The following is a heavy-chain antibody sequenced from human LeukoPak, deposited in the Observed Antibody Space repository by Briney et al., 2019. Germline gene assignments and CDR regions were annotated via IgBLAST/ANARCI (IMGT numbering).Heavy chain of an antibody. D-gene: IGHD5-12*01. J-gene: IGHJ4*02. V-gene: IGHV4-30-2*01. CDR2: IYHSGST. Sequence: PSETLSLTCTVSGGSISSRGSYWSWIRQPPGKGLEWIGYIYHSGSTYYNPSLKSRVTISVDTSKNQFSLRLTSVTAADTAVYYCAREGNSGYLSYAIDYWGQGTLVTVSS. CDR3: AREGNSGYLSYAIDY. CDR1: GGSISSRGSY.